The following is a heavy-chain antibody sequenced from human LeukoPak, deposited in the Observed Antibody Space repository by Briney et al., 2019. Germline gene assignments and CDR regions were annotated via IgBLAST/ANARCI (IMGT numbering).Heavy chain of an antibody. CDR2: IWFDGNNK. D-gene: IGHD5-24*01. J-gene: IGHJ4*02. Sequence: SGGSPRLSCVASGVSFSNYAMHWVRQAPGKGLEWVALIWFDGNNKWYADSVKGRFTISRDNSKNTLYLQMDSLRAEDTAIYYCARGSTMGFVLRDGYKEGSYYFDYWGQGTLVTVSS. CDR1: GVSFSNYA. CDR3: ARGSTMGFVLRDGYKEGSYYFDY. V-gene: IGHV3-33*01.